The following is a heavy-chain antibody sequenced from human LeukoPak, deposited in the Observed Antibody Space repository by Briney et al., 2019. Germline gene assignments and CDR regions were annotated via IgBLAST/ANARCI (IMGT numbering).Heavy chain of an antibody. V-gene: IGHV3-23*01. CDR2: ISGSGGST. D-gene: IGHD6-13*01. J-gene: IGHJ6*02. CDR1: GFTFSSYA. CDR3: AKAIAAAAYYYYGMDV. Sequence: GGSLRLSCAASGFTFSSYAMSWVRQAPGKGLDWVSAISGSGGSTYYAASVKGRFTISRGNSKNTLYLQMNSLRAEDTAVYYCAKAIAAAAYYYYGMDVWGQGTTVTVSS.